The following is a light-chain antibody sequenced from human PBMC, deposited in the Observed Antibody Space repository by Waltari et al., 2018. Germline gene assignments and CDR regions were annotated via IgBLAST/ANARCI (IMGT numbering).Light chain of an antibody. CDR2: GAS. Sequence: EIVLTQSPGTLSLSPGARATLSCRASQSVRSTYLAWYQQKPGQAPRLLIYGASSRATGIPDRFSGSGSGTDFTLTISRLEPEDFAVYYCQQYGSWTFGQGTKVEIK. CDR1: QSVRSTY. J-gene: IGKJ1*01. V-gene: IGKV3-20*01. CDR3: QQYGSWT.